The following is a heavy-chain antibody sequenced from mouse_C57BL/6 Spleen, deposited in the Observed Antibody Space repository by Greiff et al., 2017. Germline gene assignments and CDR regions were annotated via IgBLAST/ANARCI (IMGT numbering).Heavy chain of an antibody. D-gene: IGHD2-5*01. V-gene: IGHV1-64*01. CDR1: GYTFTSYW. Sequence: QVQLQQPGAELVKPGASVTLSCKASGYTFTSYWMHWVKQRPGQGLEWIGMIHPNSGSTNYNEKFKSKATLTVDKSSSTAYMQLSSLTSEDSAVYYCARGGYSNYGTYWGQGTLVTVSA. J-gene: IGHJ3*01. CDR3: ARGGYSNYGTY. CDR2: IHPNSGST.